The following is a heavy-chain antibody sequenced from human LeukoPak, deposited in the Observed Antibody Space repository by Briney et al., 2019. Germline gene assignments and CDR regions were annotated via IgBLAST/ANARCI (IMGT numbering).Heavy chain of an antibody. CDR1: GFTFSSDG. V-gene: IGHV3-30*02. CDR2: IRYDGSNK. J-gene: IGHJ6*03. CDR3: ARSQLLRYYYYYYYMDV. Sequence: GGSLRLSCAACGFTFSSDGMHWVRQAPGKGLEWVAFIRYDGSNKYYADSVKGRFTNSRDNSKNTLYLQMNSLRAEDTAVYYCARSQLLRYYYYYYYMDVWGKGTTVTVSS. D-gene: IGHD2-2*01.